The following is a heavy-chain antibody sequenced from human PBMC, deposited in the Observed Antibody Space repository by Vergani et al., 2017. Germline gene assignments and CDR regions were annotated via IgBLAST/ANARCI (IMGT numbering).Heavy chain of an antibody. J-gene: IGHJ6*02. V-gene: IGHV1-69*04. Sequence: QVQLVQSGAEVKKPGSSVKVSCKASGGTFSSYAISWVRQAPGQGLEWMGRIIPILGIANYAQKFQGRVRITADKSTSTAYMALSSLRSEDTAVYYCARGSIAARPSYYYYGMDVWGQGTTVTVSS. CDR2: IIPILGIA. D-gene: IGHD6-6*01. CDR1: GGTFSSYA. CDR3: ARGSIAARPSYYYYGMDV.